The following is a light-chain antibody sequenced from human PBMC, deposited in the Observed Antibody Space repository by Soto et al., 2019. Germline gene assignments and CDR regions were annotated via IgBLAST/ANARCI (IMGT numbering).Light chain of an antibody. J-gene: IGLJ3*02. V-gene: IGLV7-43*01. CDR3: LFYYGGAQPHWV. CDR1: TGAVTSGHH. CDR2: STN. Sequence: QSVVTQESSLTVSPGGTVTLTCASSTGAVTSGHHPNWLQQKPGQAPRTLIYSTNNKQDWTPARFLGSLLEGKAALTVSGVQPEDEAEYYCLFYYGGAQPHWVFGGGTKVTVL.